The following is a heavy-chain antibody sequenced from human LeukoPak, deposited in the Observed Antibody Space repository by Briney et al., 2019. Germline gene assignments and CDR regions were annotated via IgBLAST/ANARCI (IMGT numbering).Heavy chain of an antibody. CDR1: GFSLSTTGMR. V-gene: IGHV2-70*04. J-gene: IGHJ4*02. CDR2: IDWDDDK. Sequence: ESGPALVKPTQTLTLTCTFSGFSLSTTGMRVSWIRQPPGKALEWLARIDWDDDKFYNTSLKTRFTIFKDTSKNQVVLIMTNMDPVDTATYYCARAYDSSGYSSGYYFDYWGQGTLVTVSS. D-gene: IGHD3-22*01. CDR3: ARAYDSSGYSSGYYFDY.